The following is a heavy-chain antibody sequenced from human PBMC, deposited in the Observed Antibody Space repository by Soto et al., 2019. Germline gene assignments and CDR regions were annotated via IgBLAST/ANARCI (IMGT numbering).Heavy chain of an antibody. CDR3: ARAPSAHDSFDL. CDR2: IRGTGRTI. V-gene: IGHV3-11*01. D-gene: IGHD5-12*01. Sequence: QVQLVESGGGLVKPGGSLRLSCAASGFSFGDYYMSWIRQAPGRGLEWISYIRGTGRTIDYTNSVKGRFTISRDNADKSLYLQMNSLGAEDTAIYYCARAPSAHDSFDLWGQGTLVTVSS. CDR1: GFSFGDYY. J-gene: IGHJ5*02.